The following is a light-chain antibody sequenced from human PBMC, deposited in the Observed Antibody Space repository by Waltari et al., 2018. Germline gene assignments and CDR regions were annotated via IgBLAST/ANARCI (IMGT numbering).Light chain of an antibody. CDR1: QGIDNF. V-gene: IGKV1-27*01. CDR2: GGF. CDR3: QRYDSVPRT. Sequence: QMTQSPSLLSASVGERVPIACRSSQGIDNFLAWYQQRPGKAPRRLLYGGFTLQSAAPSRFSGIMSGNEFTLTISYLQPNDVATYYCQRYDSVPRTFGQGTKVEI. J-gene: IGKJ1*01.